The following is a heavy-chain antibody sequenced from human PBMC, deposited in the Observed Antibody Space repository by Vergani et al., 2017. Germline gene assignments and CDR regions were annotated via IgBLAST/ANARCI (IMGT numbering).Heavy chain of an antibody. V-gene: IGHV4-4*03. J-gene: IGHJ3*02. Sequence: QVQLQESGPGLVKPPGTLSLTCAVSGDSFRSNKWWTWVRQSPGKTLEWIGEISHRWSTNYNPSLKGRVTLSLDTSKNQFSLRLSSVTAADTAVYYCARDPKSYCSGGSCFSVWGAFDIWGRGTTVTVSS. CDR2: ISHRWST. D-gene: IGHD2-15*01. CDR3: ARDPKSYCSGGSCFSVWGAFDI. CDR1: GDSFRSNKW.